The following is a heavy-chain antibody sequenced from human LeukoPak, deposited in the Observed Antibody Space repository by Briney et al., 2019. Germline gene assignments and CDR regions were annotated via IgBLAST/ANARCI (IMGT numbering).Heavy chain of an antibody. D-gene: IGHD6-13*01. J-gene: IGHJ4*02. CDR1: GFTFSSYG. Sequence: PGGSLRHSCAASGFTFSSYGMHWVRQAPGKGLEGVAFIWYDGGNKYYADSVRGRFTISRDNSKNTLYLKMHSLRAEHTAVYYCAKDAWPYSGSWSDYWGQGTLVTVSS. V-gene: IGHV3-30*02. CDR2: IWYDGGNK. CDR3: AKDAWPYSGSWSDY.